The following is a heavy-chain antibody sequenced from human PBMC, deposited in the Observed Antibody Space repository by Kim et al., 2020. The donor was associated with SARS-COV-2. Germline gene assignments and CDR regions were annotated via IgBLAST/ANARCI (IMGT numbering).Heavy chain of an antibody. V-gene: IGHV4-39*07. CDR3: ARGPYYDSRGYDY. J-gene: IGHJ4*02. CDR2: IYYSGST. CDR1: GGSISSSSYY. Sequence: SETLSLTCTVSGGSISSSSYYWGWIRQPPGKGLEWIGSIYYSGSTYYNPSLKSRVTISVDTSKNQFSLKLSSVTAADTAVYYCARGPYYDSRGYDYWGQGTLVTVSS. D-gene: IGHD3-22*01.